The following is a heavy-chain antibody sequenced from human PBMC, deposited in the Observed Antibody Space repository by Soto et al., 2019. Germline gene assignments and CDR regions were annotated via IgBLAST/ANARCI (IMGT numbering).Heavy chain of an antibody. J-gene: IGHJ4*02. CDR1: GFTFSSYA. CDR2: ISGSGGST. Sequence: EVQLLESGGGLVQPGGSLRLSCAASGFTFSSYAMSWVRQAPGKGLEWVSAISGSGGSTYYADSVKGRFTISRDNSKNTLYLQMNSLRAEDTAVYYCAKDRPGRFLEWLSPYYFDYWGQGTLVTVSS. V-gene: IGHV3-23*01. D-gene: IGHD3-3*01. CDR3: AKDRPGRFLEWLSPYYFDY.